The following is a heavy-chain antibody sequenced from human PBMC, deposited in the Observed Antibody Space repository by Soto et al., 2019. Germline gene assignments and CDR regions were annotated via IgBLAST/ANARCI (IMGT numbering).Heavy chain of an antibody. J-gene: IGHJ5*02. CDR1: GGSISSYY. CDR3: ARGNYDILTGYYTHGRWFDP. V-gene: IGHV4-59*01. D-gene: IGHD3-9*01. CDR2: IYYSGST. Sequence: SETLSLTCTVSGGSISSYYWSWIRQPPGKGLEWIGYIYYSGSTNYNPSLKSRVTISVDTSKNQFSLNLSSVTAADTALYYCARGNYDILTGYYTHGRWFDPWGQGTLVTVSS.